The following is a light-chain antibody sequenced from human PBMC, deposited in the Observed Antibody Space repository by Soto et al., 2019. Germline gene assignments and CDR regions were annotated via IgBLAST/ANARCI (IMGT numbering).Light chain of an antibody. Sequence: QSALTQPPSASGSPGQSVTISCTGTSTDVGGYNFVSWYQQHPGKAPKLLIYKVSQRPSGVPDRFSGSKSANTASLAVSGLQADDEAVYYCRSYVGTIGFLVFGGGTKLTVL. CDR2: KVS. CDR3: RSYVGTIGFLV. CDR1: STDVGGYNF. J-gene: IGLJ2*01. V-gene: IGLV2-8*01.